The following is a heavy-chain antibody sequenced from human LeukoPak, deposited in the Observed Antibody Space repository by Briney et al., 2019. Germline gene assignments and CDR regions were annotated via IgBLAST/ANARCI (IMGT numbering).Heavy chain of an antibody. J-gene: IGHJ4*02. D-gene: IGHD3-10*01. Sequence: SGGSLRLSCAASELTFTGYWMNWVRQAPGKGLQWVGNIRQDGGLTHYSDSVKGRFTISRDNAKRSLYLQMNSLRPEDTAVYYCTRDGHSSGSFDYWGQGTLVTVSP. CDR2: IRQDGGLT. CDR3: TRDGHSSGSFDY. CDR1: ELTFTGYW. V-gene: IGHV3-7*01.